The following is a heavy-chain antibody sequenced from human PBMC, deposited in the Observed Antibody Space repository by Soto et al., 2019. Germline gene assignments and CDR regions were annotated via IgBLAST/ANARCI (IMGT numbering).Heavy chain of an antibody. CDR2: ISGSGTVT. Sequence: GSLRLSCATSGFTFSTCAMSWVRQAPGKGLEWVSIISGSGTVTFYADSVKGRFSISRDSSKNTLFLQMNSLRAEDTAVYYCAKHSSGSYRPFDHWGQGA. CDR1: GFTFSTCA. CDR3: AKHSSGSYRPFDH. D-gene: IGHD3-22*01. J-gene: IGHJ4*02. V-gene: IGHV3-23*01.